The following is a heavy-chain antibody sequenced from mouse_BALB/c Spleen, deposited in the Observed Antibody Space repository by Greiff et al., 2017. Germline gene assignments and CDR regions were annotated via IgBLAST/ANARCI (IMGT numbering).Heavy chain of an antibody. J-gene: IGHJ2*01. CDR3: TREDDYDDY. CDR1: GYTFTSYW. D-gene: IGHD2-4*01. V-gene: IGHV1-69*02. CDR2: IYPSDSYT. Sequence: QVQLKQPGAELVRPGASVKLSCKASGYTFTSYWINWVKQRPGQGLEWIGNIYPSDSYTNYNQKFKDKATLTVDKSSSTAYMQLSSPTSEDSAVYYCTREDDYDDYWGQGTTLTVSS.